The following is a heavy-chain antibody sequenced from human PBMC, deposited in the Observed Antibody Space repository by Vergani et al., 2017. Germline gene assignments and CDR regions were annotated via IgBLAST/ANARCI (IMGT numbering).Heavy chain of an antibody. CDR1: GFSFSGYW. D-gene: IGHD2-15*01. Sequence: EVQLVESGGGLIHPGGSLRLSCEGSGFSFSGYWMHWVRQSPEKGLVWVSRIKSDGSITNYADSVKGRFTISRDNAKNTLYLEMNSLRGDDTAIYYCVIARCSAPCFMSNWFDSWGQGTLVTVSS. J-gene: IGHJ5*01. CDR2: IKSDGSIT. CDR3: VIARCSAPCFMSNWFDS. V-gene: IGHV3-74*01.